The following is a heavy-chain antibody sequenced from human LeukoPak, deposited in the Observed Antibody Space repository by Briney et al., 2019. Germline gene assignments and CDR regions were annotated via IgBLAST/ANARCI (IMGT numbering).Heavy chain of an antibody. D-gene: IGHD1-26*01. CDR1: GFTFSSYA. V-gene: IGHV3-23*01. CDR2: ISGSGDTT. Sequence: PGGSLRLSCAASGFTFSSYAMNWIRQAPGKGLEWVSFISGSGDTTYYADSVKGRFTISRDSAKKTLYLQMNSLRAEDTAVYYCAKSRGESRGASNYWGQGTLVTVSS. J-gene: IGHJ4*02. CDR3: AKSRGESRGASNY.